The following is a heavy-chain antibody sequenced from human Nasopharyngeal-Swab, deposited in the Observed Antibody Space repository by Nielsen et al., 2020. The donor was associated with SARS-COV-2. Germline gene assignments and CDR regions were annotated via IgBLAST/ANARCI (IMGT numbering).Heavy chain of an antibody. V-gene: IGHV3-7*05. CDR2: INPDGSVK. CDR3: ARGDIGNGYYYSMSFGAFDI. Sequence: VRQAPGKGLEWVANINPDGSVKFYVDSVKGRFTISRDNVYNSVYLQMSSLTAEDTAVYYCARGDIGNGYYYSMSFGAFDIWGQGTMVTVSS. D-gene: IGHD3-3*01. J-gene: IGHJ3*02.